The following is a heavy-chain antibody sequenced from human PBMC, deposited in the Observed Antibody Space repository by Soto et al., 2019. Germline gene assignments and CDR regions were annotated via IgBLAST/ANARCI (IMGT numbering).Heavy chain of an antibody. J-gene: IGHJ4*02. CDR1: GGSLSGYY. V-gene: IGHV4-34*02. CDR3: ARLAEENAVLGPAPIGLDY. D-gene: IGHD2-2*02. Sequence: QVQLQQWGAGLLQPSETLSLTCTVFGGSLSGYYWTWIRQSPGKGLEWIGEINPNGDTNYSPSLKSRVTMSVDTSKTQFSLKLHSVTAADTAVYYCARLAEENAVLGPAPIGLDYWGQGTLVTVSS. CDR2: INPNGDT.